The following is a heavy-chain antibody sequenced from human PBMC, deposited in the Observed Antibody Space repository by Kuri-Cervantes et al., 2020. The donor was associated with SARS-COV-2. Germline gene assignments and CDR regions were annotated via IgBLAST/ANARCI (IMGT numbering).Heavy chain of an antibody. J-gene: IGHJ4*02. V-gene: IGHV4-61*09. CDR2: LDTSGST. D-gene: IGHD5-18*01. CDR3: GRVSWIQLWQRYSDS. CDR1: GVSVSGGTYY. Sequence: SETLSLTCAVSGVSVSGGTYYWSWIRQPAGKGLEWIGHLDTSGSTTYDPSLQSRVAISLDTSKSQVSLRLTSATAADTAVYYGGRVSWIQLWQRYSDSWGLGTLVTVSS.